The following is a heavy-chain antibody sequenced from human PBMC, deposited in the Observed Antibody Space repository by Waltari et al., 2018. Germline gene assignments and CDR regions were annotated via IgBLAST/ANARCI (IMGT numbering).Heavy chain of an antibody. D-gene: IGHD5-18*01. Sequence: QVQLVQSGAEVKKPGASVKVSCKASGYTFTSYYMHWVRQAPGQGLEWMGIINPSGGSKIDEKKVQGRGTMTRDTSTSTVYMELSSLRSEDTAVDYCARGGGTAMATGYWGQGTLVTVSS. CDR2: INPSGGSK. V-gene: IGHV1-46*01. CDR1: GYTFTSYY. CDR3: ARGGGTAMATGY. J-gene: IGHJ4*02.